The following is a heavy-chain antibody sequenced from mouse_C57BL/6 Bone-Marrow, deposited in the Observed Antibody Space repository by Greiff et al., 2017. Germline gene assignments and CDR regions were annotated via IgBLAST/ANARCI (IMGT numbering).Heavy chain of an antibody. CDR2: INPSSGYT. V-gene: IGHV1-7*01. J-gene: IGHJ2*01. CDR1: GYTFTSYW. D-gene: IGHD2-2*01. CDR3: ARVVTHFWYAMDY. Sequence: QVQLQQSGAELAKPGASVKLSCKASGYTFTSYWMHWVKQRPGQGLEWIGYINPSSGYTKYNQKFKDKATLIADKSSSTAYMQLSSLTYEDSAVYYCARVVTHFWYAMDYWGQGTTLTVSS.